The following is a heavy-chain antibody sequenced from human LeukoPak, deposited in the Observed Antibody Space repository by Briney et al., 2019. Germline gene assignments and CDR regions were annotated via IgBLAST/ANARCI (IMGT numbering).Heavy chain of an antibody. J-gene: IGHJ4*02. CDR1: GGSISSSSYY. V-gene: IGHV4-39*01. Sequence: SQTLSLTCTVSGGSISSSSYYWGWIRQPPGKGLEWIGSIYYSGSTYYNPSLKSRVTISVDTSKNQFSLKLSSVTAADTAVYYCARQHSSGWYPGDYWGQGTLVTVSS. D-gene: IGHD6-19*01. CDR2: IYYSGST. CDR3: ARQHSSGWYPGDY.